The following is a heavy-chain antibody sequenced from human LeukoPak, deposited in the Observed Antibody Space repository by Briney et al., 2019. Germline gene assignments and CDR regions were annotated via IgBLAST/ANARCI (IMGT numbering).Heavy chain of an antibody. V-gene: IGHV3-11*04. CDR3: AREDYDILTGYRPHFDY. D-gene: IGHD3-9*01. CDR1: GFTFSDYY. CDR2: ISSSGSTI. J-gene: IGHJ4*02. Sequence: GGSLRLSCAASGFTFSDYYMSWIRQAPGKGLEWVSYISSSGSTIYYADSVKGRFTISRDNAKNSLYLQMNSLRAEDTAVYYCAREDYDILTGYRPHFDYWGQGTLVTVSS.